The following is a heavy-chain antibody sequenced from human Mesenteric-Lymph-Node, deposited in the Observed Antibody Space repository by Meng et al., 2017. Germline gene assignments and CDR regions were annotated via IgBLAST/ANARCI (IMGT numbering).Heavy chain of an antibody. CDR3: ARGRDRWYYGSGSYYQPYYYYYGMDV. CDR1: GGSISSSGSY. D-gene: IGHD3-10*01. CDR2: IYYSGST. Sequence: SETLSLTCAVSGGSISSSGSYWGWIRQPPGKGLEWIGSIYYSGSTYFNPSLKSRVTISVDTSKNQFSLKLSSVTAADTAVYYCARGRDRWYYGSGSYYQPYYYYYGMDVWGQGTTVTVSS. V-gene: IGHV4-39*07. J-gene: IGHJ6*02.